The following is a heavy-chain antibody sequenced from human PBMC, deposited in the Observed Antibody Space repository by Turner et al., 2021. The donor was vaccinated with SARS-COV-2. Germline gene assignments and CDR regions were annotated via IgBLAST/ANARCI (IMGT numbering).Heavy chain of an antibody. V-gene: IGHV3-74*02. CDR3: ARAGSSKYPLLYREVSYYYYYMDV. D-gene: IGHD2-2*02. Sequence: EVKRVESGGGVVQSGGSRRLSCAAAGLTFSSYWMYWVRQAPGRGLVWVSRINSDASSISCTNSVDGHFTISRDNTKNTLYLKMYSLRTKSTAVYYCARAGSSKYPLLYREVSYYYYYMDVWGKGTTVTVSS. CDR1: GLTFSSYW. J-gene: IGHJ6*03. CDR2: INSDASSI.